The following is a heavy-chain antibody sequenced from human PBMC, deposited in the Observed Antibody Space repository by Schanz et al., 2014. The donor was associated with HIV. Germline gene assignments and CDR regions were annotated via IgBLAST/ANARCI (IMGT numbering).Heavy chain of an antibody. D-gene: IGHD3-10*01. J-gene: IGHJ5*02. V-gene: IGHV1-2*02. CDR2: INPNSGGT. CDR1: GYTFTGYY. Sequence: QVQLVRSGAEVKKPGASVKVSCKASGYTFTGYYMHWVRQAPGQGIEWMGWINPNSGGTNYAQRFQGRVTMTRDISISTAYLELSSLTSEDTAVYYCARDSGGNWFDPWGQGTLVTVSS. CDR3: ARDSGGNWFDP.